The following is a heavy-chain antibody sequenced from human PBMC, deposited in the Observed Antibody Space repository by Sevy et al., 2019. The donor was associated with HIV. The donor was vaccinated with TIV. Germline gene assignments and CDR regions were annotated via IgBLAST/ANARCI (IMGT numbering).Heavy chain of an antibody. J-gene: IGHJ6*02. D-gene: IGHD6-19*01. CDR2: ISGSGGST. Sequence: GGSLRLSCAASGFTFSSYAMSWVRQAPGKGLQWVSAISGSGGSTYYADSVKGRLTISRDNSKNTLSLQLNSLRAEDTAVYYCAKDYLMAVAGTFYYYGMDVWGQGTTVTVSS. CDR3: AKDYLMAVAGTFYYYGMDV. V-gene: IGHV3-23*01. CDR1: GFTFSSYA.